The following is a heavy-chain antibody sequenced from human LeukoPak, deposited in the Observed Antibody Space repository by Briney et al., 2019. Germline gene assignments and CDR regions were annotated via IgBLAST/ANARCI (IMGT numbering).Heavy chain of an antibody. J-gene: IGHJ5*02. CDR1: APSVSIDA. CDR2: ISGSGGST. Sequence: SLRPSCAPAAPSVSIDAMGSVRPAPGEGLGWVSAISGSGGSTTYAHSVKGRFPISRAHSNTTPSLQMNSWPAQDRVVTFCEEEGCSWFNNWFEPWGQGTLVTVSS. CDR3: EEEGCSWFNNWFEP. D-gene: IGHD6-13*01. V-gene: IGHV3-23*01.